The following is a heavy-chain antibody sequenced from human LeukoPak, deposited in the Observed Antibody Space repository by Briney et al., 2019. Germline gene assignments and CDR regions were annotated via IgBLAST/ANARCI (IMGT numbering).Heavy chain of an antibody. CDR3: ARDRYYDFWSGHKAFDY. D-gene: IGHD3-3*01. V-gene: IGHV4-34*01. CDR1: GGSFSGYY. CDR2: INHSGST. J-gene: IGHJ4*02. Sequence: PSETLSLTCAVYGGSFSGYYWSWIRQPPGKGLEWTGEINHSGSTNYNPSLKSRVTISVDTSKNQFSLKLSSVTAADTAVYYCARDRYYDFWSGHKAFDYWGQGTLVTVSS.